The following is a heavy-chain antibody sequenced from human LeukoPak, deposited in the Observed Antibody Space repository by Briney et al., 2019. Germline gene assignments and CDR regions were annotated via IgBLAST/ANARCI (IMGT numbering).Heavy chain of an antibody. CDR1: GYTFTSYG. V-gene: IGHV1-18*01. D-gene: IGHD3-22*01. CDR3: ARVNPPGTTMIVDY. CDR2: ISAYNGNT. J-gene: IGHJ4*02. Sequence: ASVKVSCKASGYTFTSYGISWVRQAPGQGLEWMGWISAYNGNTNYAQKLQGRVTTTTDTSTSTAYMELRSLRSDDTAVYYCARVNPPGTTMIVDYWGQGTLVTVSS.